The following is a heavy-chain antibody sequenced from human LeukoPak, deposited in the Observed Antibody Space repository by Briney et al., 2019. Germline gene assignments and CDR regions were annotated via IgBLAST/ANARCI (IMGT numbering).Heavy chain of an antibody. D-gene: IGHD3-16*01. Sequence: ASVKVSCKASGYTFTSYGISWVRQAPGQGLEWMGWISGYNGKTKYAQKLQGRVTMTTDTSTSTVYMELRSLRSDDTAVYYCARVGSGLRVSGWFDSWGQGTLVTASS. V-gene: IGHV1-18*01. J-gene: IGHJ5*01. CDR3: ARVGSGLRVSGWFDS. CDR1: GYTFTSYG. CDR2: ISGYNGKT.